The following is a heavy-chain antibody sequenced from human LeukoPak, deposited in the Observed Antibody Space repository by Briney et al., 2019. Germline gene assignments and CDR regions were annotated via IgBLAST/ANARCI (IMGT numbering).Heavy chain of an antibody. Sequence: GGSLRLSCAASGFTFSSYGMHWVRQAPGKGLEWVAVISYDGSNKYYADSVKGRFTISRDNSKNTLYLQMNSLRAEDTALYYCAKEVTAYCGGDCYSGYYFDYWGQGTLVTVSS. V-gene: IGHV3-30*18. D-gene: IGHD2-21*02. J-gene: IGHJ4*02. CDR3: AKEVTAYCGGDCYSGYYFDY. CDR2: ISYDGSNK. CDR1: GFTFSSYG.